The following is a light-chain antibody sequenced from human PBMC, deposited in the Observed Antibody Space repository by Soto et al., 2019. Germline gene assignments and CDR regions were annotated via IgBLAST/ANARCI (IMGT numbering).Light chain of an antibody. CDR1: SSNIGGNS. Sequence: QSMLTQPPSVSAAPGQRVTISCSGSSSNIGGNSVSWYQQLPGTAPKLLIYDDGKRPSGIPDRFSGSKSGTSATLGITGFQTGDEAYYYCGSWDSSVSAYDFGTGTKVTVL. CDR2: DDG. CDR3: GSWDSSVSAYD. V-gene: IGLV1-51*01. J-gene: IGLJ1*01.